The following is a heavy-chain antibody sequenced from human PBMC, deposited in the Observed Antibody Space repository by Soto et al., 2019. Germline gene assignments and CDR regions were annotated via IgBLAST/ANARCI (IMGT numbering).Heavy chain of an antibody. CDR1: GGSFRGYY. V-gene: IGHV4-34*01. CDR2: INHSGST. Sequence: QGQLQQWGAGLLKPSETLSLTCAVYGGSFRGYYWSWIGQPPGKGLEWIGEINHSGSTNYNPSLKGRVTISVDTSKNQLSLELSSVTAADTAVYYCARGVRRYYDSSGYPHYYFDYWGQGTLVTVSS. D-gene: IGHD3-22*01. J-gene: IGHJ4*02. CDR3: ARGVRRYYDSSGYPHYYFDY.